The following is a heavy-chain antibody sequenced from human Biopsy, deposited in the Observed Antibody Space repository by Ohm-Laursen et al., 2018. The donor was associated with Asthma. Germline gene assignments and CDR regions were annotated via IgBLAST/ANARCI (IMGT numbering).Heavy chain of an antibody. Sequence: SSVRVSCKSLGGTFNTYVIGWVRQAPGQGLEWMGGINSVFGTTTYPQKFQDRVTITADDSTSTVYMELSSLRSEGTAVYYCARKAGSCISRTCYSLDFWGQGTLVTVSS. V-gene: IGHV1-69*01. D-gene: IGHD2-2*01. CDR1: GGTFNTYV. J-gene: IGHJ4*02. CDR2: INSVFGTT. CDR3: ARKAGSCISRTCYSLDF.